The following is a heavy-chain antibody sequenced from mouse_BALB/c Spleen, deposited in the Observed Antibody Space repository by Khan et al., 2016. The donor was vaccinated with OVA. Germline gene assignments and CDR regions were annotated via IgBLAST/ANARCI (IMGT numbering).Heavy chain of an antibody. Sequence: LQQSGTVLARPGTSVKMSCKASGYTFTSYWMHWVKQRPGQGLEWIGAIYPGNSDTSYNQKFKGKAKLTAVTSTSTAYMERSSLTNEDAAVYYCTRFGYLFAYWGQGTLVTVSA. V-gene: IGHV1-5*01. CDR3: TRFGYLFAY. CDR1: GYTFTSYW. CDR2: IYPGNSDT. J-gene: IGHJ3*01. D-gene: IGHD2-2*01.